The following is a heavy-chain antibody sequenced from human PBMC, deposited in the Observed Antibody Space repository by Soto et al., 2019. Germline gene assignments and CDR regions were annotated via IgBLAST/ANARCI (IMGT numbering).Heavy chain of an antibody. J-gene: IGHJ6*03. CDR3: AAQIYDILTGYPNMDV. CDR1: GFTFTSSA. V-gene: IGHV1-58*02. D-gene: IGHD3-9*01. CDR2: IVVGSGNT. Sequence: ASVKVSCKASGFTFTSSAMQWVRQARGQRLEWIGWIVVGSGNTNYAQKFQERVTITRDMSTSTAYMELSSLRSEDTAVYYCAAQIYDILTGYPNMDVWGKGTTVTVSS.